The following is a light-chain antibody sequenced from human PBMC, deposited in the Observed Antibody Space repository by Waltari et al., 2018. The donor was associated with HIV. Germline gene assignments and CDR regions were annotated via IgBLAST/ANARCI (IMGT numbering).Light chain of an antibody. CDR2: DAS. J-gene: IGLJ2*01. CDR3: SSFSITSTLVV. Sequence: QSALTQPASVSGSPGQSITISCPGTSSDIGGYNYVSWYQQHPSKPPKLMIFDASNRPSGISNRFSGSKSGNTATLTISGLQADDEAHYFFSSFSITSTLVVFGGGTKLTVL. CDR1: SSDIGGYNY. V-gene: IGLV2-14*03.